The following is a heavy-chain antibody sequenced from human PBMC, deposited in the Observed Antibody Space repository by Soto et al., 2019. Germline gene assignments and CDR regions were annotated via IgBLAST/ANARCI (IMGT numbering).Heavy chain of an antibody. Sequence: SETLSLTCAVYGGSFSGYYWSWIRQPPGKGLEWIGEINHSGSTNYNPSLKSRVTISVDTSKNQFSLKLSSVTAADTAVYYCARFCDFWSGYPQPKNWFDPWGQGTLVTVSP. V-gene: IGHV4-34*01. D-gene: IGHD3-3*01. CDR2: INHSGST. CDR1: GGSFSGYY. J-gene: IGHJ5*02. CDR3: ARFCDFWSGYPQPKNWFDP.